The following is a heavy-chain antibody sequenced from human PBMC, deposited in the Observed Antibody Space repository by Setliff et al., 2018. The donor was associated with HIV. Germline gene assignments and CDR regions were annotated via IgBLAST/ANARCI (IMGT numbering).Heavy chain of an antibody. D-gene: IGHD3-9*01. CDR3: AYVGGYFDWLLLGSYYYMDV. J-gene: IGHJ6*03. CDR1: ESFSDYY. V-gene: IGHV4-34*01. CDR2: ITHSGST. Sequence: ESFSDYYWSWIRQPPGKGLEWIGEITHSGSTNYNPSLKSRVTISLDTSKNQFSLKLTSVTAADTAVYYCAYVGGYFDWLLLGSYYYMDVWGKGTTVTVSS.